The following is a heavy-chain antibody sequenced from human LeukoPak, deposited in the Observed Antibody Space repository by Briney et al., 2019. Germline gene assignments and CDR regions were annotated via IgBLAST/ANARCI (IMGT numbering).Heavy chain of an antibody. D-gene: IGHD5-18*01. Sequence: GRSLRLSCAASGFTFSSYGMHWVRQAPDKGLEWVAVISYDGSNKYYADSVKGRFTISRDNSKNTLYLQMNSLRAEDTAVYYCAKDVGIQLWRGDAFDIWGQGTMVTVSS. CDR2: ISYDGSNK. CDR3: AKDVGIQLWRGDAFDI. J-gene: IGHJ3*02. CDR1: GFTFSSYG. V-gene: IGHV3-30*18.